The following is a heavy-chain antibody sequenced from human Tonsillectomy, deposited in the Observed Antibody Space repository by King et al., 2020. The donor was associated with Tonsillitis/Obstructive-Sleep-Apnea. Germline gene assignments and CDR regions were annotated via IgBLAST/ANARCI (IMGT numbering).Heavy chain of an antibody. V-gene: IGHV4-59*08. CDR1: GGSISSHF. Sequence: VQLQESGPGLVKPSETLSLTCTVSGGSISSHFWSWLRQSPGKGLDSIGYIFYSGSTNYNPSLKSRVTISVDTSKNQFSLKLTSVTAADTAVYYCARVANNGYYFDYWGQGTLVTVSS. J-gene: IGHJ4*02. CDR3: ARVANNGYYFDY. CDR2: IFYSGST. D-gene: IGHD1/OR15-1a*01.